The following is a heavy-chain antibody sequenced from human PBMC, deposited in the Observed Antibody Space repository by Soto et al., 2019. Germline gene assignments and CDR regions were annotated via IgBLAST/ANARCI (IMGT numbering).Heavy chain of an antibody. D-gene: IGHD5-12*01. V-gene: IGHV3-33*01. CDR3: ARDVDRTSHLTWFDP. Sequence: GGSLRLSCEVSGFSLSGYGMHWVRQAPGKGLEWVAVIWYHGTTKNYADSVKGRFTISRDTSKNTVYLQMDSLKVEDTAVYYCARDVDRTSHLTWFDPWGQGVMVTVA. CDR2: IWYHGTTK. CDR1: GFSLSGYG. J-gene: IGHJ5*02.